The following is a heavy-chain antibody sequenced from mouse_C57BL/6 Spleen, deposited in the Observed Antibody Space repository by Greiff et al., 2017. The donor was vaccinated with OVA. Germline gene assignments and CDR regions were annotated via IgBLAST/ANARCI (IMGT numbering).Heavy chain of an antibody. CDR1: GFSLSTSGMG. CDR3: ARMIYYSNYGGFNWYFDV. CDR2: IYWDDDT. V-gene: IGHV8-12*01. D-gene: IGHD2-5*01. J-gene: IGHJ1*03. Sequence: QVTLKVSGPGILQSSQTLSLTCSFSGFSLSTSGMGVSWLRQPSGKGLEWLAHIYWDDDTRYNPSLKSRLTISKDTSRNQVFLKITSVDTADTATYYCARMIYYSNYGGFNWYFDVWGTGTTVTVSS.